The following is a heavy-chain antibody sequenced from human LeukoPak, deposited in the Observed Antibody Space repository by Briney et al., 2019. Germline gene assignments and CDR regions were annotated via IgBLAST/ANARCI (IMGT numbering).Heavy chain of an antibody. D-gene: IGHD6-13*01. J-gene: IGHJ3*02. CDR3: ARRAPIAAAVRSDAFDI. CDR1: GFTFSSYA. CDR2: ISYDGSNK. Sequence: GRSLRLSCAASGFTFSSYAMHWVRQAPGKGLEWVAVISYDGSNKYYADSVKGRFTISRDNSKNTLYLQMNSLRAEDTAVYYCARRAPIAAAVRSDAFDIWGQGTMVTVSS. V-gene: IGHV3-30*04.